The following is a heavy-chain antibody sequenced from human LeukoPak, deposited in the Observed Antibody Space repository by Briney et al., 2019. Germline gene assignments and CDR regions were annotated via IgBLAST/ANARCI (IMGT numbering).Heavy chain of an antibody. Sequence: GGSLRLSCAASGFTFSHYSMNWVRQAPGKGLEWGSYITSSSTVYYAGSVKGRFTISRDNAKNSLFLQMNSLRAEDTAVYYCARDYCSGSKCYFIDYWGQGALVTVSS. CDR2: ITSSSTV. V-gene: IGHV3-48*04. J-gene: IGHJ4*02. D-gene: IGHD2-15*01. CDR1: GFTFSHYS. CDR3: ARDYCSGSKCYFIDY.